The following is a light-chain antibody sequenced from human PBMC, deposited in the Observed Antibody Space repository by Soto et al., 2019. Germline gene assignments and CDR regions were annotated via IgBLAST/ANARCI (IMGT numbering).Light chain of an antibody. CDR3: QQYNSYSPLT. J-gene: IGKJ4*01. CDR2: KAS. CDR1: QSISTW. V-gene: IGKV1-5*03. Sequence: DIQMTHSPSTLPASVGDRVTITCRANQSISTWLAWYQQKPGKAPNLLIYKASRLETGVPSRFSGRGSGTEFTLTISFLQPDDFATYYCQQYNSYSPLTFGGGIKMEIX.